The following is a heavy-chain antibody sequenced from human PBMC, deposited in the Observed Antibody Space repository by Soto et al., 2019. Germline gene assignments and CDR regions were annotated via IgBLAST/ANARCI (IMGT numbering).Heavy chain of an antibody. J-gene: IGHJ6*02. D-gene: IGHD4-4*01. CDR2: IYPGDSDT. V-gene: IGHV5-51*01. CDR3: ARHGTVTYYYYYGMDV. CDR1: GYSFTSYW. Sequence: KISCKGSGYSFTSYWIGWVRQMPGKGLEWMGIIYPGDSDTRYSPSFQGQVTISADKSISTAYLQWSSLKASDTAMYYCARHGTVTYYYYYGMDVWGQGTTVTV.